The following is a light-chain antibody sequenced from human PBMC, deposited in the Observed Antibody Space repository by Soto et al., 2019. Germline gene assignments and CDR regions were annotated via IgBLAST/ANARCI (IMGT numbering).Light chain of an antibody. CDR2: GAS. CDR1: ESVGNR. V-gene: IGKV3-15*01. CDR3: QHYYNWPVT. Sequence: EIVMTHSPATLSVSPGERVTFSCRASESVGNRLAWYQHKPGQAPRLLISGASTGATGIPARFSGSGSGTEFTLTVSSLQSEDFAVYYCQHYYNWPVTFGGGTKVDIK. J-gene: IGKJ4*01.